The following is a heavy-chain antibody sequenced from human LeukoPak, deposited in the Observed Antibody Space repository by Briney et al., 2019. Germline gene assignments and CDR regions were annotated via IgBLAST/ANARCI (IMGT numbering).Heavy chain of an antibody. CDR3: ARERGPYYYDSSGYYYDAFDI. CDR1: GGSISSSSYY. Sequence: SETLSLTCTVSGGSISSSSYYWGWIRQPPGKGLEWIGSIYYSGSTYYNPSLKSRVTISVDTSKNQFSLKLSSVTAADTAVYYCARERGPYYYDSSGYYYDAFDIWGQGTMVTVSS. D-gene: IGHD3-22*01. V-gene: IGHV4-39*02. J-gene: IGHJ3*02. CDR2: IYYSGST.